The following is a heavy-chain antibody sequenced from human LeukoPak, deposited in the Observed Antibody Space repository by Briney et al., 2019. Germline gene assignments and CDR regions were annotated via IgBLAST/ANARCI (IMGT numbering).Heavy chain of an antibody. D-gene: IGHD6-13*01. CDR1: GGSISSYY. V-gene: IGHV4-59*01. Sequence: PSETLSFTCTVSGGSISSYYWSWIRQPPGKGLEWIGYIYYSGSTNYNPSLKSRVTISVDTSKNQFSLKLSSVTAADTAVYYCARDPGVQQGYYYYGMDVWGQGTTVTVSS. CDR3: ARDPGVQQGYYYYGMDV. J-gene: IGHJ6*02. CDR2: IYYSGST.